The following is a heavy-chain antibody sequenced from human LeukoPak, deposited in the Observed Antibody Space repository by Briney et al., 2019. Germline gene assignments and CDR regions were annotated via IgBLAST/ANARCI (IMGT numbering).Heavy chain of an antibody. Sequence: GGSLRLFCAASGFTLRTYDMHWVRQAPGKGLERVAFIRYDESNKYYADSVKGRFTISKDSSKNTLYLQMNSLRAEDTAVYFCAKVIGGSSAWYARGFDYWGQGTLVTVSS. V-gene: IGHV3-30*02. CDR3: AKVIGGSSAWYARGFDY. CDR1: GFTLRTYD. J-gene: IGHJ4*02. CDR2: IRYDESNK. D-gene: IGHD2-15*01.